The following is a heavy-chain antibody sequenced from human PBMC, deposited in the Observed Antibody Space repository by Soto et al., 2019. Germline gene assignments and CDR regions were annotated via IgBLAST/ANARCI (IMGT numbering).Heavy chain of an antibody. V-gene: IGHV3-30*18. J-gene: IGHJ4*02. CDR3: AKSEVLMVYARN. Sequence: PGGSLRLSCAASGFTFSSYGMHWVRQAPGKGLEWVAVISYDGSNKYYADSVKGRFTISRDNSKNTLYLQMNSLRAEDTAVYYCAKSEVLMVYARNWGQGTLVTVSS. D-gene: IGHD2-8*01. CDR2: ISYDGSNK. CDR1: GFTFSSYG.